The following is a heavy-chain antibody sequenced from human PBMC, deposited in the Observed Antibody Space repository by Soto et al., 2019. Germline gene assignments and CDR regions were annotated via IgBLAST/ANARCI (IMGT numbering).Heavy chain of an antibody. D-gene: IGHD1-1*01. J-gene: IGHJ3*02. V-gene: IGHV1-8*01. CDR2: MNPYSGNT. CDR3: AIGQIRNDKRWSARGVDDT. CDR1: GYTFTSYD. Sequence: ASVKVSCKASGYTFTSYDINWVRQATGQGLEWMGWMNPYSGNTGYAQKFQGRVTMTRNTSISTAYMELSSLRSEETAVYYSAIGQIRNDKRWSARGVDDTWGQGTMVSVSS.